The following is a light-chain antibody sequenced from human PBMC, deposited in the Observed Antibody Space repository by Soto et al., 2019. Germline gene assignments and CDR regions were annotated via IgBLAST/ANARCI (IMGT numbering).Light chain of an antibody. CDR1: QSISSY. J-gene: IGKJ4*01. Sequence: DIQMTQSPSSLSASVGDRVTITCRASQSISSYLNWYQQKPGKAPKLLIYAASSLQSGVPSRFSGSGSGTDFTLTVSRLEPEDFAVYYGQQHGTSLFLGGGTKVNIK. V-gene: IGKV1-39*01. CDR3: QQHGTSLF. CDR2: AAS.